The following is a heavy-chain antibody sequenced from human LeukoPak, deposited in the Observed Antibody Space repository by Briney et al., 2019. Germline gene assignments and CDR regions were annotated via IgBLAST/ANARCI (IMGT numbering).Heavy chain of an antibody. CDR2: IHYSGST. CDR3: AAERGLLWFGELSSYYYYYMDV. V-gene: IGHV4-59*12. J-gene: IGHJ6*03. CDR1: GGSISSYY. D-gene: IGHD3-10*01. Sequence: SETLSLTCTVSGGSISSYYWSWIRQPPGKGLEWIGYIHYSGSTSYNPSLKSRVTISVDTSKNQFSLKLSSVTAADTAVYYCAAERGLLWFGELSSYYYYYMDVWGKGTTVTVSS.